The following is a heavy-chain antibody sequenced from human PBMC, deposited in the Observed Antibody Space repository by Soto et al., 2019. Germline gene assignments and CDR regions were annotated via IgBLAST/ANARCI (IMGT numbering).Heavy chain of an antibody. D-gene: IGHD6-6*01. CDR1: GYTFTSYY. CDR2: INPSGGST. V-gene: IGHV1-46*01. J-gene: IGHJ4*02. Sequence: QVQLVQSGAEVKKPGASVKVSCKASGYTFTSYYMHWVRQAPGQGLEWMGIINPSGGSTSYAQKFQGRVTMTRDTSTCTVYMELSSLRCEDTAVYYCARRSIAARPFDYWGQGTLVTVSS. CDR3: ARRSIAARPFDY.